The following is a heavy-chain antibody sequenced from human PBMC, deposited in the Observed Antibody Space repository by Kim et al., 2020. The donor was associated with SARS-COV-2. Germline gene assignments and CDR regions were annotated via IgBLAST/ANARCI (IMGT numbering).Heavy chain of an antibody. CDR1: GFTFSNYW. CDR2: IKTDGINP. D-gene: IGHD7-27*01. J-gene: IGHJ4*02. V-gene: IGHV3-74*01. CDR3: GRVSDGDGY. Sequence: GGSLRLSCAASGFTFSNYWMHWVRQAPGKGLVWVSHIKTDGINPNYADSVKGRFTISRDKAKNMLYLQMNSLRVDDKAVYHCGRVSDGDGYWGQGTLVTVSS.